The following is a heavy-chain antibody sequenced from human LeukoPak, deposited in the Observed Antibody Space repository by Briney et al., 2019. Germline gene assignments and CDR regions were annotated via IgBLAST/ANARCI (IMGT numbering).Heavy chain of an antibody. Sequence: GGSLRLSCAASGFTFSRYWISWVRQAPGKGLEWVANIKQDGSEKYYVDSVKGRFTISRDNAKNSLFLQMNSLTADDTAVYYCARERTTIVSGTTIGAYWGQGTLVTVSS. CDR3: ARERTTIVSGTTIGAY. V-gene: IGHV3-7*01. CDR1: GFTFSRYW. J-gene: IGHJ4*02. D-gene: IGHD2/OR15-2a*01. CDR2: IKQDGSEK.